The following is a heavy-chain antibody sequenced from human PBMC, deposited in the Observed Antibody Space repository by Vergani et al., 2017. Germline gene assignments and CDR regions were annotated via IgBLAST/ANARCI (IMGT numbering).Heavy chain of an antibody. CDR2: IYPGDSDT. CDR1: GYSFTSYW. V-gene: IGHV5-51*03. Sequence: EVQLVQSGAEVKKPGESLKISCKGSGYSFTSYWIGWVRQMPGKGLEWMVIIYPGDSDTRYSPSFHGQVTISADKSISTAYLQWSSMRAEDTAVYYCAKRGDYYGSGSYYNADAFMDVWGKGTTVTVSS. J-gene: IGHJ6*03. D-gene: IGHD3-10*01. CDR3: AKRGDYYGSGSYYNADAFMDV.